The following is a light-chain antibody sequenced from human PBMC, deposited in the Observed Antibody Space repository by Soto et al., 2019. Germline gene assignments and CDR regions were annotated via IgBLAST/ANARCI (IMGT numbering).Light chain of an antibody. CDR1: QSITSW. CDR3: QQYNSYST. CDR2: KAS. J-gene: IGKJ1*01. V-gene: IGKV1-5*03. Sequence: DIQMTQSPSTLSASVGDRVTITCRASQSITSWLAWYQQKPGKAPKLLIYKASSLKSGVPSRFSGSGSGTEFTLTISSLQPDDFATYYCQQYNSYSTLGQGTKVDI.